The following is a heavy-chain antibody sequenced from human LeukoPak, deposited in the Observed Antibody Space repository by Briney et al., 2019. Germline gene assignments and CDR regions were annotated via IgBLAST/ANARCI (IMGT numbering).Heavy chain of an antibody. CDR2: ISSYNGNT. CDR3: ARDRGYDFWSGYWALDY. V-gene: IGHV1-18*01. J-gene: IGHJ4*02. D-gene: IGHD3-3*01. CDR1: GYTFTSYG. Sequence: GASVKVSCKASGYTFTSYGISWVRQAPGQGLEWMGWISSYNGNTNYAQKLRGRVTMATHTSTTTAYMELRSLRSNETAVYYCARDRGYDFWSGYWALDYWGQGTLVTVSS.